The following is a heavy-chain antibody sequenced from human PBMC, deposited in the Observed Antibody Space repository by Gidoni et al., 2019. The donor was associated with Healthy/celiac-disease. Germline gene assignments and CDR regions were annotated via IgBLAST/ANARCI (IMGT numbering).Heavy chain of an antibody. CDR2: IIPIFGTA. Sequence: QVQLVQSGAEVKKPGSSVKVSCKASGGTFSSYAISWVRQAPGHGLEWMGGIIPIFGTANYAQKFQGRVTITADESTSTAYMELSSLRSEDTAVYYCAQAWGYCSGGSCYSLDYWGQGTLVTVSS. V-gene: IGHV1-69*01. CDR3: AQAWGYCSGGSCYSLDY. J-gene: IGHJ4*02. CDR1: GGTFSSYA. D-gene: IGHD2-15*01.